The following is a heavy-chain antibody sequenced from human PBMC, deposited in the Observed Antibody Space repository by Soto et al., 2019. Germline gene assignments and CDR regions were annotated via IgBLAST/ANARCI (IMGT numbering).Heavy chain of an antibody. CDR3: ARVSGWSRRLHAFEI. V-gene: IGHV1-69*02. J-gene: IGHJ3*02. CDR2: IIPILGIA. CDR1: GGTFSSYT. Sequence: QVQLVQSGAEVKKPGSSVKVSCKASGGTFSSYTISWVRQAPGQGLEWMGRIIPILGIANYAQKFQGRVTITADKSTSTAYMELSSLRSEDTAVYDCARVSGWSRRLHAFEIWGQGTMVTVSS. D-gene: IGHD6-19*01.